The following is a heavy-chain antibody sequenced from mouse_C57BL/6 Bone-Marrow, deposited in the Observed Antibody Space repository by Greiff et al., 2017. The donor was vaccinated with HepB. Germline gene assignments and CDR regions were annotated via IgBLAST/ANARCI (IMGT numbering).Heavy chain of an antibody. V-gene: IGHV1-58*01. D-gene: IGHD1-1*01. CDR1: GYTFTSYG. J-gene: IGHJ4*01. CDR3: ARGLLRTRNPNMDY. Sequence: EVQLQQSGAELVRPGSSVKMSCKTSGYTFTSYGINWVKQRPGQGLEWIGYIYIGNGYTEYNEKFKGKATLTVDKPSSTAYMQLSSLTSEDSAVYYCARGLLRTRNPNMDYWGQGTSVTVSS. CDR2: IYIGNGYT.